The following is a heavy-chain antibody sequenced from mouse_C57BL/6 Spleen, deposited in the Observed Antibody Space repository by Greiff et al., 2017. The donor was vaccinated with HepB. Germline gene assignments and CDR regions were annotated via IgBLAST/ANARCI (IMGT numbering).Heavy chain of an antibody. CDR2: IHPNSGST. Sequence: QVQLQQPGAELVKPGASVKLSCKASGYTFTSYWMHWVKQRPGQGLEWIGMIHPNSGSTNYNEKFKSKATLTVDKSSSTAYMQLSSLTSEDSAVYYCARPPLYDSAWFAYWGQGTLVTVSA. CDR1: GYTFTSYW. CDR3: ARPPLYDSAWFAY. D-gene: IGHD2-3*01. V-gene: IGHV1-64*01. J-gene: IGHJ3*01.